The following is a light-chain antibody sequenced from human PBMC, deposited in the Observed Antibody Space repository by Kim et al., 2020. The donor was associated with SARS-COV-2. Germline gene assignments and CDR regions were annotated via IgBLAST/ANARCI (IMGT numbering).Light chain of an antibody. V-gene: IGKV3-15*01. CDR2: GAS. CDR1: QGISTN. CDR3: QQYDNWPYT. Sequence: SGSPGEGATLSCRASQGISTNLAWYQQKPGQAPRLLMSGASIRDTGIAARFGGSGSGTDFTLTISGLQSDDFALYYCQQYDNWPYTFGQGTKLEI. J-gene: IGKJ2*01.